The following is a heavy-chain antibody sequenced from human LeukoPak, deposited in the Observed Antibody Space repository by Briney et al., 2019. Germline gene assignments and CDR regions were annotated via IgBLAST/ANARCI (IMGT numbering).Heavy chain of an antibody. V-gene: IGHV3-64*01. D-gene: IGHD3-22*01. CDR1: GLTFSTYA. CDR3: ARGAHYYYDRSGYYYFDY. CDR2: ISSNGGSS. Sequence: GGSLRLSCAASGLTFSTYAMHWGRQAPGKGLEYVSGISSNGGSSYYANSVMARYTTDIDNSKNTLFLQMGSLRAEDMAVYYCARGAHYYYDRSGYYYFDYWGQ. J-gene: IGHJ4*02.